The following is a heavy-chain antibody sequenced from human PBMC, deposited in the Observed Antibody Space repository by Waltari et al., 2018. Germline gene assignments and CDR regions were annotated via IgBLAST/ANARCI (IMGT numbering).Heavy chain of an antibody. CDR1: GGSISSGSYY. CDR3: ARDQGLVVVANDAFDI. CDR2: IYTSGST. J-gene: IGHJ3*02. D-gene: IGHD2-15*01. V-gene: IGHV4-61*02. Sequence: QVQLQESGPGLVKPSQTLSLTCTVSGGSISSGSYYWSWIRQPAGKGLEWIGRIYTSGSTNYNPSLKSRVTISVDTSKNQFSLKLSSVTAADTAVYYCARDQGLVVVANDAFDIWGQGTMVTVSS.